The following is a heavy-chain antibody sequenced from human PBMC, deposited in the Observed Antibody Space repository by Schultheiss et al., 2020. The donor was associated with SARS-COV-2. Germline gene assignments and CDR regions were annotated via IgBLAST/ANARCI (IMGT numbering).Heavy chain of an antibody. Sequence: SETLSLTCTVSGGSISSYYWSWIRQPPGKGLEWIGYIYYSGSTNYNPSLKSRVTISVDTSKNQFSLKLSSVTAADTAVYYCARGRGGNSNWYFDLWGRGTLVTVSS. V-gene: IGHV4-59*01. CDR2: IYYSGST. CDR1: GGSISSYY. D-gene: IGHD4-23*01. J-gene: IGHJ2*01. CDR3: ARGRGGNSNWYFDL.